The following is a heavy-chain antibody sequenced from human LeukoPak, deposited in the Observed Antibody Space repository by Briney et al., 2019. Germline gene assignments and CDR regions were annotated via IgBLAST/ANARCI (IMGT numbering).Heavy chain of an antibody. CDR2: VNPKSGDT. CDR1: GYPFTNFY. D-gene: IGHD1-26*01. V-gene: IGHV1-2*02. CDR3: ARDGVLVGSTVLNY. Sequence: ASVKVSCKPSGYPFTNFYIHWVRQAPGQGLEWMGWVNPKSGDTKYAQKFQDRISMTRDTSISTAYMEVNRLTSDDSAVYYCARDGVLVGSTVLNYRGQGTLVTVAS. J-gene: IGHJ4*01.